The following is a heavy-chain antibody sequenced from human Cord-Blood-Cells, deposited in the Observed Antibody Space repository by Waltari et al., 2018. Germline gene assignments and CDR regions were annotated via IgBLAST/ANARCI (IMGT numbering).Heavy chain of an antibody. J-gene: IGHJ4*02. CDR2: INHSGST. V-gene: IGHV4-34*01. CDR3: ARGGTLYYYDSSGYYY. CDR1: GGSFSGYS. D-gene: IGHD3-22*01. Sequence: QVQLQQWGAGLLKPSETLSLPCAVSGGSFSGYSWSCTRQPPGKGLEWIGEINHSGSTNYNPSLKSRVTISVDTSKNQFSLKLSSVTAADTAVYYCARGGTLYYYDSSGYYYWGQGTLVTVSS.